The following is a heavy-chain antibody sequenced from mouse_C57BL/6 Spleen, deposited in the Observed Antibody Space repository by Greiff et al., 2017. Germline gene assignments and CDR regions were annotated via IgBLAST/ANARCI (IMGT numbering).Heavy chain of an antibody. CDR3: TRDDTGVAYYAMDY. V-gene: IGHV1-15*01. CDR1: GYTFTDYE. Sequence: QVQLKQSGAELVRPGASVTLSCKASGYTFTDYEMHWVKQTPGHGLEWIGAIDPETGGTAYNQKFKGKAKLTADKSSSTAYMELRSLTSEDSAVYYCTRDDTGVAYYAMDYWGQGTSVTVSS. J-gene: IGHJ4*01. D-gene: IGHD1-1*01. CDR2: IDPETGGT.